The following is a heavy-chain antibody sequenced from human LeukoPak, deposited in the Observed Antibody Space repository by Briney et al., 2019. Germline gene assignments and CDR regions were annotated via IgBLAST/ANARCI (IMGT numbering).Heavy chain of an antibody. J-gene: IGHJ4*02. D-gene: IGHD3-3*01. CDR2: SGSGGST. CDR3: ARDFWSGYYPNY. CDR1: GFTFSSYA. Sequence: GGSLRLSCAASGFTFSSYAMSWVRQAPGKGLEWVSGSGSGGSTYYADSVKGRFTISRHNSKNTLYLQMNSLRAEDTAVYYCARDFWSGYYPNYWGQGTLVTVSS. V-gene: IGHV3-23*01.